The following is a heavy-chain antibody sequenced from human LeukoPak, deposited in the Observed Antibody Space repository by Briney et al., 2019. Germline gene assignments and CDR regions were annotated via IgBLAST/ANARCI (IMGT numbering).Heavy chain of an antibody. CDR1: GFSFRTYG. Sequence: PGGSLRLSCAASGFSFRTYGMHWVRQAPGKGLEWVANIKKDESEKYYVDSVKGRFTISRDNAKKSLYLQMNSLRAEDTAVYYCARHLSGITGYTYGRGIDYWGQGTPVTVSS. CDR3: ARHLSGITGYTYGRGIDY. CDR2: IKKDESEK. J-gene: IGHJ4*02. D-gene: IGHD5-18*01. V-gene: IGHV3-7*01.